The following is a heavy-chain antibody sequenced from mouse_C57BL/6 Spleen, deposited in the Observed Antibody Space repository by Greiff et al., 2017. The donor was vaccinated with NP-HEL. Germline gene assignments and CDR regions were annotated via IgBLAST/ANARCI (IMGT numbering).Heavy chain of an antibody. Sequence: VQLQQSGAELVKPGASVKLSCKASGYTFTSYWMQWVKQRPGQGLEWIGEIDPSDSYTNYNQKFKGKATLTVDTSSSTAYMQLSSLTSEDSAVYYCARQVSSYYGSSYDAMDYWGQGTSVTVSS. D-gene: IGHD1-1*01. CDR3: ARQVSSYYGSSYDAMDY. V-gene: IGHV1-50*01. CDR1: GYTFTSYW. CDR2: IDPSDSYT. J-gene: IGHJ4*01.